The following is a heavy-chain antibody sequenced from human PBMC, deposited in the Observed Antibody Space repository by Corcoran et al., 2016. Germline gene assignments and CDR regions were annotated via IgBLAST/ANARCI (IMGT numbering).Heavy chain of an antibody. J-gene: IGHJ4*02. CDR1: GYSIRTGYH. D-gene: IGHD3-9*01. CDR3: ARVDWVFDY. CDR2: IYRNGDT. V-gene: IGHV4-38-2*02. Sequence: QVQLQESGPGLVKPSETLSLTCTVSGYSIRTGYHWGWLRQPPGKGLEWIGNIYRNGDTYYNTSLKSRVTMSVDTSKNQFSLRLTSVTAADTAVYFCARVDWVFDYWGQGTLVIVSS.